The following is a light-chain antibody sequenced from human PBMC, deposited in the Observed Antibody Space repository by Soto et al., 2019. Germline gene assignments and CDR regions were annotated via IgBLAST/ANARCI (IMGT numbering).Light chain of an antibody. CDR3: QQFDSVPLT. CDR2: DTS. J-gene: IGKJ4*01. CDR1: HDIGTY. Sequence: DVQMTQSPSSLSASVGDRVTITCQASHDIGTYLNWYQHKPGKAPKLLIFDTSHLATGVPERFSGSGSDTYFTFTITHLQAEDFAAYSCQQFDSVPLTFGGGTHVEI. V-gene: IGKV1-33*01.